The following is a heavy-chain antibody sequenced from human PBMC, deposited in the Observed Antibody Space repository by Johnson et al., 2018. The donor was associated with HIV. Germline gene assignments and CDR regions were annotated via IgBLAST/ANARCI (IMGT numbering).Heavy chain of an antibody. CDR1: GFTFSSYW. Sequence: VQLVESGGGLVQPGGSLRLSCAASGFTFSSYWMSWVRQAPGKGLEWVANIKQDGSEKYYVDSVKGRFTISRDNAKNSLYLQMNSLRAEATAVYYWARDSSSWSEDAFDTWGQGTMVTVSS. D-gene: IGHD6-13*01. CDR3: ARDSSSWSEDAFDT. J-gene: IGHJ3*02. V-gene: IGHV3-7*04. CDR2: IKQDGSEK.